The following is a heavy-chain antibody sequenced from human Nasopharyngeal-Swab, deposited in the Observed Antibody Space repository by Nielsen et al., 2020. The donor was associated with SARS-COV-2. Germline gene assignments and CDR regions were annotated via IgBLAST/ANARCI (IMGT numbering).Heavy chain of an antibody. V-gene: IGHV3-21*01. Sequence: GESLKISCAASGFTFSDYYMNWVRQAPGKGLEWVSSVSSTSSYIYYADSLKGRFTISRDNAKNSLYLQLNSLRAEDTAVYYCARDPLSSWQAIGNWYFDLWGRGTLVTVSS. CDR1: GFTFSDYY. D-gene: IGHD6-13*01. CDR3: ARDPLSSWQAIGNWYFDL. CDR2: VSSTSSYI. J-gene: IGHJ2*01.